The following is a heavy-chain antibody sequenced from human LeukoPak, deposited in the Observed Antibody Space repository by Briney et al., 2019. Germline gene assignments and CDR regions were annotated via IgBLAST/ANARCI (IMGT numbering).Heavy chain of an antibody. Sequence: GGSLRLSCAASGFTFSSYEMNWVRQAPGKGLEWISYISSSSSTIYYAESVKGRFTISRDNAKHSLYLQMSSLRAEDTAVYYCARVEWTRTYEIDYWGQGTLVTVSS. CDR2: ISSSSSTI. CDR1: GFTFSSYE. V-gene: IGHV3-48*01. J-gene: IGHJ4*02. D-gene: IGHD3-3*01. CDR3: ARVEWTRTYEIDY.